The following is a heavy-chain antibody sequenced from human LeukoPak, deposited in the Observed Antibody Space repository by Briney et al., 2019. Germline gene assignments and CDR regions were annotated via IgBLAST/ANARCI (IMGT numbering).Heavy chain of an antibody. CDR2: IYSGGST. Sequence: GGSLRLSCAASGFTFSTYWMSWVRQAPGKGLEWVSVIYSGGSTYYADSVKGRFTISRDNSKNTLYLQMNSLRAEDTAVYYCARDRYYGSGSFDYWGQGTLVTVSS. V-gene: IGHV3-53*01. J-gene: IGHJ4*02. D-gene: IGHD3-10*01. CDR3: ARDRYYGSGSFDY. CDR1: GFTFSTYW.